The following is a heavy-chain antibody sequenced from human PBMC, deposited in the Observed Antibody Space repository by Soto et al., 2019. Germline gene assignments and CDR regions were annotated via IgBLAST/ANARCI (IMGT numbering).Heavy chain of an antibody. CDR2: ISTSGGYK. CDR1: GFNFNTYS. V-gene: IGHV3-21*02. D-gene: IGHD1-26*01. J-gene: IGHJ6*02. CDR3: AGERSALPGARDAMDV. Sequence: EVRLVESGGGLVKPGGSLRDSCAASGFNFNTYSMNWVRQAPGKGLEWVSFISTSGGYKYYADSVRGRFTISRDNAKKSVYLEMNGMTADDAAVYCCAGERSALPGARDAMDVWGQGTTVTVSS.